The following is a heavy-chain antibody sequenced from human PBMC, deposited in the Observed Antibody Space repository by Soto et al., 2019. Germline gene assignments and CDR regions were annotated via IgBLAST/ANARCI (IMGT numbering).Heavy chain of an antibody. CDR2: ISGSGGST. CDR1: GFTFSSYA. V-gene: IGHV3-23*01. CDR3: APYYYGSGSYYTPSIDYYGMDV. J-gene: IGHJ6*02. D-gene: IGHD3-10*01. Sequence: GGSLRLSCAASGFTFSSYAMSWVRQAPGKGLEWVSAISGSGGSTYYADSVTGRFTISRDKSKNTLYLQMTSLRAEDTAVDYCAPYYYGSGSYYTPSIDYYGMDVWGQGTTVTVS.